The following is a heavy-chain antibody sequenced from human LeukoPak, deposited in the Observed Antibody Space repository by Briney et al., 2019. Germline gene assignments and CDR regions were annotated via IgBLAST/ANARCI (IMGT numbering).Heavy chain of an antibody. D-gene: IGHD6-19*01. J-gene: IGHJ4*02. CDR2: IIPIFGTA. CDR3: ARGEQWLVQIDY. V-gene: IGHV1-69*13. Sequence: GASVKVSCKASGGTFSSYAISWVRQAPGQGLEWMGGIIPIFGTANYAQKFQGRVTITADESTSTAYMELSSLRSEDTAVYYCARGEQWLVQIDYWGQGTLVTVSS. CDR1: GGTFSSYA.